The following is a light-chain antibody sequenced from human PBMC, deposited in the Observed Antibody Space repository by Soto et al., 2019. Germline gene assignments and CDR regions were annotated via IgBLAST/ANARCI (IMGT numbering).Light chain of an antibody. CDR3: QQYGSSPPYT. CDR1: QIINSRY. V-gene: IGKV3-20*01. Sequence: EIVLTQSPDTLSLSPGERATLSCRASQIINSRYLAWYQQKPGQAPRLLIYGASSRATDIPDRFSASGSGTDFTLTISRLEPEDFAVYYCQQYGSSPPYTFGQGTKLEI. J-gene: IGKJ2*01. CDR2: GAS.